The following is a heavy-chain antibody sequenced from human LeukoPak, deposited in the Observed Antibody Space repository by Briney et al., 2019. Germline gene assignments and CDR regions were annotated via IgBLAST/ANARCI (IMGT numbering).Heavy chain of an antibody. J-gene: IGHJ5*02. CDR2: ISAYNGIT. Sequence: ASVKVSCKAPGYTFTSYGISWVRQAPGQGLEWMGWISAYNGITNYAQKLQGRVTMTTDTSTSTAYMELRSLRSDDTAVYYCARDVQLGLNWFDPWGQGTLVTVSS. D-gene: IGHD3-16*01. V-gene: IGHV1-18*01. CDR3: ARDVQLGLNWFDP. CDR1: GYTFTSYG.